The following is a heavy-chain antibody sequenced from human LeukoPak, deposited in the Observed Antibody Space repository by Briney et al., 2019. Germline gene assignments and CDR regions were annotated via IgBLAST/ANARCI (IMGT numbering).Heavy chain of an antibody. J-gene: IGHJ4*02. Sequence: ASVKVSCKASGYTFTSYGISWVRQAPGQGLEWMGWISAYNGNTNYAQKFQGRVTMTTDTSTSTAYMELRSLRSDDTAVYYCARDPPRGIAAAGSEGYWGQGTLVTVSS. CDR3: ARDPPRGIAAAGSEGY. CDR1: GYTFTSYG. CDR2: ISAYNGNT. V-gene: IGHV1-18*01. D-gene: IGHD6-13*01.